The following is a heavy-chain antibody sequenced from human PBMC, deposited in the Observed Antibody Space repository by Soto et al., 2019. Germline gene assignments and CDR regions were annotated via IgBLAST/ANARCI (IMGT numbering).Heavy chain of an antibody. CDR2: MNPNSGNT. J-gene: IGHJ4*02. V-gene: IGHV1-8*01. D-gene: IGHD4-17*01. CDR1: GYTSTSYD. Sequence: QVQLVQSGAEVKKPGASVKVSCKPSGYTSTSYDINWVRQATGQGLGWMGWMNPNSGNTGYAQKFQGRVTMTRNTSISTAYMELSSLRSEDTAVYYCARRSEYYGDYEVHWGQGTLVTVSS. CDR3: ARRSEYYGDYEVH.